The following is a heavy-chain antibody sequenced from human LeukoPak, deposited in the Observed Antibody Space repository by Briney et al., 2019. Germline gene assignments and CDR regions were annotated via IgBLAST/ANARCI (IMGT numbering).Heavy chain of an antibody. CDR3: ARDGSITMVRGVIMND. J-gene: IGHJ4*02. Sequence: SVKVSCKASGGTFISYAISWVRQAPGQGLEWMGGIIPIFGTANYAQRFQGRVTIAADESTSTAYMELSSLRSEDTAVYYCARDGSITMVRGVIMNDWGQGTLVTVSS. V-gene: IGHV1-69*13. D-gene: IGHD3-10*01. CDR2: IIPIFGTA. CDR1: GGTFISYA.